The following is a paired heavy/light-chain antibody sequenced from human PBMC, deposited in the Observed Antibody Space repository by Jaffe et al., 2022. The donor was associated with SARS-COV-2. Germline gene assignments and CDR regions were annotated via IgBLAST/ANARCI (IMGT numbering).Heavy chain of an antibody. CDR2: MSPNSGNT. D-gene: IGHD3-22*01. CDR3: ARSLYDSSASYY. J-gene: IGHJ4*02. CDR1: GYTFTSYD. V-gene: IGHV1-8*01. Sequence: QVQLVQSGAEVKKPGASVKVSCKASGYTFTSYDINWVRQAPGQGLEWMGWMSPNSGNTAYAQKFQGRVTLTWNTSISTAYMELSSLRSEDTAVYYCARSLYDSSASYYWGQGSLVTVPS.
Light chain of an antibody. CDR1: SSSIGSNY. J-gene: IGLJ1*01. CDR3: AAWDDSLSGTGLYV. Sequence: QSVLTQPPSASGTPGQRVTISCSGSSSSIGSNYVYWYQQLPGTAPKLLIYRNNQRPSGVPDRFSGSKSGTSASLAISGLRSEDEADYYCAAWDDSLSGTGLYVFGTGTKVTVL. V-gene: IGLV1-47*01. CDR2: RNN.